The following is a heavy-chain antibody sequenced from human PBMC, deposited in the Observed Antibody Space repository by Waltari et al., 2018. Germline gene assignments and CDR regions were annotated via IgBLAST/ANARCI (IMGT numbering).Heavy chain of an antibody. J-gene: IGHJ6*03. D-gene: IGHD2-2*01. Sequence: QVQLQESGPGLVKPSQTLSLTCTVSGGSISSGSYYWSWIRPPAGKGLEWIGRIYTSGSTNYNPSLKSRVTISVDTSKNQFSLKLSSVTAADTAVYYCASAMSFYYYYMDVWGKGTTVTVSS. CDR1: GGSISSGSYY. V-gene: IGHV4-61*02. CDR3: ASAMSFYYYYMDV. CDR2: IYTSGST.